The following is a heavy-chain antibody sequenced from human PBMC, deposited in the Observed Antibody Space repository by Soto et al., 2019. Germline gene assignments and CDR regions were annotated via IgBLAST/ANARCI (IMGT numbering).Heavy chain of an antibody. D-gene: IGHD6-25*01. CDR1: GFTFNSYN. CDR2: ISFDGANT. CDR3: ARDGYNRGGFDY. Sequence: QVQLVESGGGVVRPGGSLRVSCVVSGFTFNSYNMHWVAQAPGGGLEWVAVISFDGANTFYADSVKGRFTISRDTSRDTLYLQMSRLRVEDTAVYYCARDGYNRGGFDYWGQGTLVSVSS. J-gene: IGHJ4*02. V-gene: IGHV3-30-3*01.